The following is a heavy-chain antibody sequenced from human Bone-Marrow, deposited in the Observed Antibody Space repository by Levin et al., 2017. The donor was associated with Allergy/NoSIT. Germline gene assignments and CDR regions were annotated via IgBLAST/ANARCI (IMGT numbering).Heavy chain of an antibody. CDR1: GFTFSSSA. CDR2: ISESGAST. V-gene: IGHV3-23*01. Sequence: GESLKISCAASGFTFSSSAMTWVRHAPGKGLEWVSAISESGASTYYGDSVRGRFTISRDNSKNMLYLQMNSLRAEDTAVYYCAKDKHASTQGWSDPWGQGTLVTVSS. J-gene: IGHJ5*02. D-gene: IGHD2-2*01. CDR3: AKDKHASTQGWSDP.